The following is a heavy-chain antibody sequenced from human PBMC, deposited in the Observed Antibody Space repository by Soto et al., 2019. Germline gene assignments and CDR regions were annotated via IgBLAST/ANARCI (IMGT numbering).Heavy chain of an antibody. V-gene: IGHV3-21*01. J-gene: IGHJ3*02. CDR2: ISSSSSYI. CDR3: GRFQLGYDVFDI. D-gene: IGHD6-6*01. CDR1: GFTFSSYS. Sequence: GSLRLSCAASGFTFSSYSMNWVRQAPGKGLEWVSSISSSSSYIYYADSVKGRFTISRDNAKNSLYLQMNSLRAEDTAVYYCGRFQLGYDVFDIGGQGTMVTVSS.